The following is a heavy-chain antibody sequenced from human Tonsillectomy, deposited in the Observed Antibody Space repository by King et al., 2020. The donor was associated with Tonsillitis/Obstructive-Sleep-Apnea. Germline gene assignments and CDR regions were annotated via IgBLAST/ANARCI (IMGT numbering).Heavy chain of an antibody. D-gene: IGHD4-17*01. V-gene: IGHV3-30*01. CDR1: GFTFSTYA. CDR2: ISHEGGYK. J-gene: IGHJ4*02. CDR3: AGGVCDYGDYGVIDD. Sequence: VQLVESGGGVVQPGRSLRLSCAASGFTFSTYAMHWVRQAPGKGLEWVAVISHEGGYKYYADSVKGRFTVSRDNSKNTVYLQMNSLRVEDTAVYYCAGGVCDYGDYGVIDDWGQGTLVTVSS.